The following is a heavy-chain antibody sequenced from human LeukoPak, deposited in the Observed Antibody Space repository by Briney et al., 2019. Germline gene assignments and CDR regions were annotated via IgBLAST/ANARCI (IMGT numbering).Heavy chain of an antibody. CDR1: GFTFDDYA. CDR3: AKAVRFWYFDL. Sequence: GRSLRLSCAASGFTFDDYAMHWVRQAPGKGLEWVSGISWNSGSIGYADSVKGRFTISRDNAKNSLYLQMNSLRAEDTALYYCAKAVRFWYFDLWGRGTLATVSS. J-gene: IGHJ2*01. CDR2: ISWNSGSI. V-gene: IGHV3-9*01.